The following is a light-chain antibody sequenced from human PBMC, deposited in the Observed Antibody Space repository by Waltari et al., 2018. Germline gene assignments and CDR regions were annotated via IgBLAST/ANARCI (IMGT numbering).Light chain of an antibody. CDR1: SSDIGRYNY. Sequence: QSALTQPASVSGSPGQAITISCTGTSSDIGRYNYVSWYQQHPGKAPKLVISEVSNRPSGVSNRFSGSKSGNTASLTISGLQAEDGAHYYSSSYTNSGNVVFGGGTKLTVL. CDR2: EVS. J-gene: IGLJ2*01. V-gene: IGLV2-14*01. CDR3: SSYTNSGNVV.